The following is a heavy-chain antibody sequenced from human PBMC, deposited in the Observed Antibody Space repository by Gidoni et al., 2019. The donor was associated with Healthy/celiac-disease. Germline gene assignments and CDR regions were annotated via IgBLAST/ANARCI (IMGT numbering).Heavy chain of an antibody. V-gene: IGHV3-11*01. CDR1: GFTFRDYY. CDR2: ISSSGSTI. D-gene: IGHD5-12*01. J-gene: IGHJ3*02. Sequence: QVQLVESGGGLVKPGGSLRLSCAASGFTFRDYYMSWIRQAPGKGLAWVSYISSSGSTIYYADSVKGRFTISRDNAKNSLYLQMNSLRAEDTAVYYCARAWEVEMATFMAFDIWGQGTMVTVSS. CDR3: ARAWEVEMATFMAFDI.